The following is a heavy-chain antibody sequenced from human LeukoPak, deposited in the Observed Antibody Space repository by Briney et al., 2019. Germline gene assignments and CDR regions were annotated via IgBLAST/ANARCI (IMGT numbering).Heavy chain of an antibody. V-gene: IGHV1-69*01. D-gene: IGHD6-19*01. CDR2: NIPIFGTA. CDR3: ARDRESSGEGTWFDP. J-gene: IGHJ5*02. Sequence: SGQVSCQAYGVTFSSYAIRWVRQAPGQGIGWMGGNIPIFGTANYAQKLQGRVTLTADESTSTAYMELSSLRSEDTAVYYCARDRESSGEGTWFDPWGQGTLVTVSS. CDR1: GVTFSSYA.